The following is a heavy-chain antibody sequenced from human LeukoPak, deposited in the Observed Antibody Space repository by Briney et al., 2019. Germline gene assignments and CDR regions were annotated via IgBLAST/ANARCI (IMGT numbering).Heavy chain of an antibody. Sequence: GGSLSLSCAASGFTFSNYWMSWVRQAPGEGLEWVANIKEDGSEKYYVDSVKGRFTISRDNASNSLSLQMNSLRAEDTAVYYCASGRQLGYWGQGTLVTVSS. CDR3: ASGRQLGY. J-gene: IGHJ4*02. D-gene: IGHD6-13*01. V-gene: IGHV3-7*01. CDR2: IKEDGSEK. CDR1: GFTFSNYW.